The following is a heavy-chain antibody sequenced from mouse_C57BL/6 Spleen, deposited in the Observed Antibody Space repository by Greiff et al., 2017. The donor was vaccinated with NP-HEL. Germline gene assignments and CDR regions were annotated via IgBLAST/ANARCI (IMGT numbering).Heavy chain of an antibody. CDR1: GFSLTSYA. CDR2: IWTGGGT. CDR3: ARKSLPYYGSSYVGYFDV. V-gene: IGHV2-9-1*01. Sequence: VQRVESGPGLVAPSQSLSITCTVSGFSLTSYAISWVRQPPGKGLEWLGVIWTGGGTNYNSALKSRLSISKDNSKSQVFLKMNSLQTDDTARYYCARKSLPYYGSSYVGYFDVWGTGTTVTVSS. J-gene: IGHJ1*03. D-gene: IGHD1-1*01.